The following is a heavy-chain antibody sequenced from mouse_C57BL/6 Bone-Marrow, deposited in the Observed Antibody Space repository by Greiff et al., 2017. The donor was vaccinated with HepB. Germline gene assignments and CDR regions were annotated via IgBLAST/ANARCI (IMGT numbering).Heavy chain of an antibody. CDR2: ISNGGGST. Sequence: EVNVVESGGGLVQPGGSLKLSCAASGFTFSDYYMYWVRQTPEKRLEWVAYISNGGGSTYYPDTVKGRFTISRDNAKNTLYLQMSRLKSEDTAMYYCARHPVFYGSSPFDYWGQGTTLTVSS. V-gene: IGHV5-12*01. CDR3: ARHPVFYGSSPFDY. J-gene: IGHJ2*01. D-gene: IGHD1-1*01. CDR1: GFTFSDYY.